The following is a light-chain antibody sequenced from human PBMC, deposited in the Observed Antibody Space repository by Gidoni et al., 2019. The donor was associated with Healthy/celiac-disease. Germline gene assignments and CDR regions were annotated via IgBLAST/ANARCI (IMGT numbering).Light chain of an antibody. CDR2: AAS. CDR1: QGISSY. CDR3: QQYYSFPFT. J-gene: IGKJ3*01. V-gene: IGKV1D-8*01. Sequence: VICMTQSPSLLSASTGDRVTISCRVSQGISSYLAWYQQKPGKAPKLLIYAASTLQSGVPSRFSGSGSGTDFTLTISCLQSEDFATYYCQQYYSFPFTFGPGTKVEIK.